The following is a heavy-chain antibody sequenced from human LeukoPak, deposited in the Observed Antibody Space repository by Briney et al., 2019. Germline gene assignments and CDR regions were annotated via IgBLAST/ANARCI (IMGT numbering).Heavy chain of an antibody. V-gene: IGHV4-34*01. CDR2: INHSGST. CDR1: GGSFSGYY. D-gene: IGHD3-22*01. Sequence: SETLSLTCAVYGGSFSGYYWSWIRQPPGRGLEWIGEINHSGSTNYNPSLKSRVTISVDTSKNQFSLKLSSVTAADTAVYYCARAGGNYYDSRGDFDYWGQGTLVTVSS. CDR3: ARAGGNYYDSRGDFDY. J-gene: IGHJ4*02.